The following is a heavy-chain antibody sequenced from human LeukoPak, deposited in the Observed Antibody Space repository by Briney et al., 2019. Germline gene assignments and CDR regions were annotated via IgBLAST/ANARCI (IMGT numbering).Heavy chain of an antibody. CDR2: IKQDGREK. V-gene: IGHV3-7*01. J-gene: IGHJ4*02. Sequence: GGSLXXSCXAXGCTFSSYWMTWVRQAPGKGREGVANIKQDGREKYYADSVKGRFTISRDNAKNSLYMQMNSLRAEDTAVYYCARAFSSGWADYWGQGTLVTVSS. CDR3: ARAFSSGWADY. CDR1: GCTFSSYW. D-gene: IGHD6-19*01.